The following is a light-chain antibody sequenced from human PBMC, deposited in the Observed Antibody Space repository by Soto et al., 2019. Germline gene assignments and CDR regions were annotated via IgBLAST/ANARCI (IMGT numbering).Light chain of an antibody. CDR2: AAS. J-gene: IGKJ1*01. CDR3: QQSYSTWT. V-gene: IGKV1-39*01. Sequence: DIQMTQSPSSLSASVGDRVTITCRASQSVSRNLNWYQQKPGKAPKLLIYAASSLQSGVPSRFSGGGSGTDFTLTITTVQPEDFATYYCQQSYSTWTFGQGTKVEIK. CDR1: QSVSRN.